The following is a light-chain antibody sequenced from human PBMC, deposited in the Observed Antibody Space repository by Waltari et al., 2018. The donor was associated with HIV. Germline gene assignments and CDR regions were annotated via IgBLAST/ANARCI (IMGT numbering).Light chain of an antibody. Sequence: SFELTQPPSVSVSPGQTAIITCSGANLVKEYVCWYQKKPGQSPLQVLYQDSTRPSGISERFSGSNSGNTATLTISGAQALDEADYYCQAWHISAAVFGGGTKLTVL. J-gene: IGLJ2*01. CDR3: QAWHISAAV. CDR2: QDS. CDR1: NLVKEY. V-gene: IGLV3-1*01.